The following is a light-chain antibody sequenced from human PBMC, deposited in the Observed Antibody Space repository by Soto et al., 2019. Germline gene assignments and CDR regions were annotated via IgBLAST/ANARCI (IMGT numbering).Light chain of an antibody. CDR2: GAS. CDR3: QPYINLWA. CDR1: QSVSSN. Sequence: EIVMTQSPATLSVSPGERFTIPCRASQSVSSNLAWYQQKPGQSPRILIYGASTRATGIPASFIGSGSGTEFTLTVRSLQSEDFAVDNCQPYINLWAFGQGTKVDIK. J-gene: IGKJ1*01. V-gene: IGKV3-15*01.